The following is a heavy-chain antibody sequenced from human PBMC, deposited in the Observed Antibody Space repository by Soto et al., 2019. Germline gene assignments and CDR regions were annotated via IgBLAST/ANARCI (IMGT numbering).Heavy chain of an antibody. CDR1: GFTFSLSA. J-gene: IGHJ4*02. D-gene: IGHD3-9*01. V-gene: IGHV3-23*01. Sequence: EVQLLESGGGFVQPGESLRLSCAASGFTFSLSAMSWVRQAPGXGXGWVSSISGGGGSTEYADSVKGRFTISRDNSKDTVHLQMNSLRAEDTAVXYCAKGPEYDILTGCDYWGQGALVTVSS. CDR3: AKGPEYDILTGCDY. CDR2: ISGGGGST.